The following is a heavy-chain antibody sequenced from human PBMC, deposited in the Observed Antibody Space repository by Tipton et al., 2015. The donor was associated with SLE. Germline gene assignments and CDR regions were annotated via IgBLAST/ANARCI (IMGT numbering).Heavy chain of an antibody. CDR2: IIPIFGTA. CDR1: GYSFTSYW. J-gene: IGHJ4*02. V-gene: IGHV1-69*05. D-gene: IGHD4-17*01. CDR3: ALSDPTVSYFDY. Sequence: QLVQSGGEVRKPGESLKISCKGSGYSFTSYWIGWVRQAPGQGLEWMGGIIPIFGTANYAQKFQGRVTITTDESTSTAYMELSSLRSEDTAVYYCALSDPTVSYFDYWGQGTLVTVSS.